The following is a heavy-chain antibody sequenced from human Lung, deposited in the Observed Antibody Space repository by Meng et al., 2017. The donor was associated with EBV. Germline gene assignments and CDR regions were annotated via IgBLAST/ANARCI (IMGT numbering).Heavy chain of an antibody. CDR3: ARGATSVFDL. V-gene: IGHV6-1*01. CDR2: TYYRSKWYN. CDR1: GDSVSSSSAA. J-gene: IGHJ2*01. Sequence: QVQLPRSSPGLWKPPPTLSLTWVISGDSVSSSSAAWTWIRQSPSRGLEWLGRTYYRSKWYNDYAVFVKSRITINPDTSKNQFSLQLNSVTPEDTAVYYCARGATSVFDLWGRGTLVTVSS.